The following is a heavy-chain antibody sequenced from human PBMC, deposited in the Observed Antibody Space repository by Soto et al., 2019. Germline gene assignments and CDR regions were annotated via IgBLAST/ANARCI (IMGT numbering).Heavy chain of an antibody. V-gene: IGHV4-30-2*01. D-gene: IGHD2-2*01. CDR2: IYHSGST. J-gene: IGHJ5*02. CDR1: GGSISSGGYS. Sequence: QLQLQESGSGLVKPSQTLSLTCAVSGGSISSGGYSWSWIRQPPGKGLEWIGYIYHSGSTYYNPSLKTRVTISVDRSMNQFSQMLSSVSAADTAVYYCARVSVPYYWFDPWGQGTLVTVSS. CDR3: ARVSVPYYWFDP.